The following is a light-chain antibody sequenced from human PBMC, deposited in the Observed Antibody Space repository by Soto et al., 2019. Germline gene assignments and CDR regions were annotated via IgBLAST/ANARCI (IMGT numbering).Light chain of an antibody. V-gene: IGLV2-8*01. Sequence: QSALTQPASVSGSPGQSITISCTGTSSDVGAYNYVSRYQQHPGKAPKLMIDEVTKRPSGVPDRFSGSKTGNTASLTVSGLQAEDENHYYCTSYAGSNNFVFGTGTEVTGL. J-gene: IGLJ1*01. CDR2: EVT. CDR3: TSYAGSNNFV. CDR1: SSDVGAYNY.